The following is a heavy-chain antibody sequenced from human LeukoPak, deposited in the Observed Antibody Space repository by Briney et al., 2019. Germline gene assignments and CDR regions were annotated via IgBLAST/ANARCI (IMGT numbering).Heavy chain of an antibody. CDR1: GFTFSSYE. CDR2: ISSSDSTI. J-gene: IGHJ6*03. V-gene: IGHV3-48*03. Sequence: GGSLRLSCAASGFTFSSYEMNWVRQAPGKGLEWISYISSSDSTIYYADSVKGRFTISRDNSKNTLYLQMNSLRAEDTAVYYCAKDRPLYYYMDVWGKGTTVTVSS. CDR3: AKDRPLYYYMDV.